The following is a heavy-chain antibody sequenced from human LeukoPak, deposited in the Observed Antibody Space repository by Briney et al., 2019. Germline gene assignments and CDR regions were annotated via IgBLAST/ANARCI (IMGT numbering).Heavy chain of an antibody. Sequence: ASVKVSCKASGYTFTGYYMHWVRQAPGQGLERMGWINPNSGGTNYAQKFQGRVTMTRDTSISTAYMELSRLRSDDTAVYYCARDTAMVTGNWFDPWAREPWSPSPQ. D-gene: IGHD5-18*01. CDR2: INPNSGGT. V-gene: IGHV1-2*02. CDR3: ARDTAMVTGNWFDP. J-gene: IGHJ5*02. CDR1: GYTFTGYY.